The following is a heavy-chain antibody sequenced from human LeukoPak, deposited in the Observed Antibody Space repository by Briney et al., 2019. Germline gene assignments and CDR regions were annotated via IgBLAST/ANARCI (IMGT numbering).Heavy chain of an antibody. Sequence: SVKVSCKASGGIFSSYAISWVRQAPGQGLEWMGRIIPILGIANYAQKFQGRVTITADKSTSTAYMELSSLRSEDTAVYYCVSKVGATSVVDYWGQGTLVTVSS. V-gene: IGHV1-69*04. J-gene: IGHJ4*02. D-gene: IGHD1-26*01. CDR2: IIPILGIA. CDR1: GGIFSSYA. CDR3: VSKVGATSVVDY.